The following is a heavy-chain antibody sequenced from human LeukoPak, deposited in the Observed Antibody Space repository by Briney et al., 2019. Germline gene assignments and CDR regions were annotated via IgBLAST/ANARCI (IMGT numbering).Heavy chain of an antibody. Sequence: GGSLRLSCAASGFTFSNARMSWVRQAPGKGLEWVGRIKSKTDGGTTDYAAPVKGRFTISRDDSKNTLYLQMNSLRAEDTAVYYCARGITGTTRSEGGDYWGQGTLVTVSS. J-gene: IGHJ4*02. CDR3: ARGITGTTRSEGGDY. D-gene: IGHD1-7*01. CDR2: IKSKTDGGTT. V-gene: IGHV3-15*01. CDR1: GFTFSNAR.